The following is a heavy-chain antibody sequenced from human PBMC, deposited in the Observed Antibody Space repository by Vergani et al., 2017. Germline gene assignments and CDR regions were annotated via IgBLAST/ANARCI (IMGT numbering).Heavy chain of an antibody. CDR2: IRYDGSNK. CDR1: GFTFSSYG. V-gene: IGHV3-30*02. Sequence: QVQLVESGGGVVQPGGSLRLSCAASGFTFSSYGMHWVRQAPGKGLEWVAFIRYDGSNKYYADSVKGRFTTSRDNSKNTLYLQMNSLRAEDTAVYYCAKDQPIVVVPAAIGDGMDVWGQGTTVTVSS. CDR3: AKDQPIVVVPAAIGDGMDV. J-gene: IGHJ6*02. D-gene: IGHD2-2*01.